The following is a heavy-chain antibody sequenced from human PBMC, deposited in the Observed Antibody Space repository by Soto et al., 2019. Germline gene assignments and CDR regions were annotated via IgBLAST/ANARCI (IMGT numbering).Heavy chain of an antibody. CDR1: GGSISSYY. CDR3: VRGGSTWLEYFQH. Sequence: ASETLSLTCTVSGGSISSYYWSWIRQPPGKGLEWIGYIYASGSTNYNPSLKSRITISVDTSKNQFSLKLSSVTAADTAVYYCVRGGSTWLEYFQHWGQGTLVTVSS. V-gene: IGHV4-59*01. J-gene: IGHJ1*01. D-gene: IGHD6-13*01. CDR2: IYASGST.